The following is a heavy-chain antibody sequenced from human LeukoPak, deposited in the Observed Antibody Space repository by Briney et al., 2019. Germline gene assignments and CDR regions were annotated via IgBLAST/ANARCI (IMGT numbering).Heavy chain of an antibody. Sequence: ASAKVSCKASGNTFTSYDINWVRQGTGQGLEWMGWMNPNRDNTGHAQKLEGRVTITRNTSKSTADMEMSSLRTEDTAVYYCANGYSSSWYYTYGMDAWGQGTTVTVSS. CDR2: MNPNRDNT. V-gene: IGHV1-8*01. CDR1: GNTFTSYD. CDR3: ANGYSSSWYYTYGMDA. D-gene: IGHD6-13*01. J-gene: IGHJ6*02.